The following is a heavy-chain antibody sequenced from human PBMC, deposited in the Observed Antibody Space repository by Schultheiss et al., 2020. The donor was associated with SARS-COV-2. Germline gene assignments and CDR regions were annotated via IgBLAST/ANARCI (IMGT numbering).Heavy chain of an antibody. CDR1: GGSISSSNW. CDR2: IYHSGST. J-gene: IGHJ4*02. CDR3: ARSGWDNDFWSAEYYFDY. V-gene: IGHV4-4*02. D-gene: IGHD3-3*01. Sequence: SETLSLTCAVSGGSISSSNWWSWVRQPPGKGLEWIGEIYHSGSTNYNPSLKSRVTISVDTSKNQFSLKLSSVTAADTAVYYCARSGWDNDFWSAEYYFDYWGQGTLVTVSS.